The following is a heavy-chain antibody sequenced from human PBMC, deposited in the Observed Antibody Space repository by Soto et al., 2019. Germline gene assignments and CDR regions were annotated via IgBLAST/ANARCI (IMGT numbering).Heavy chain of an antibody. V-gene: IGHV3-49*03. J-gene: IGHJ4*02. CDR1: VYTYGEYA. Sequence: SLRIYCTASVYTYGEYATRCFRQSPGKGQEWVGFFRSKAYGGTTEYSASVKGRFTISRDDSKSIAYLQMNSLKTEDTAVYYCARKDYGSGTPSRNQQKDYWGQGTLVTVSS. CDR2: FRSKAYGGTT. D-gene: IGHD3-10*01. CDR3: ARKDYGSGTPSRNQQKDY.